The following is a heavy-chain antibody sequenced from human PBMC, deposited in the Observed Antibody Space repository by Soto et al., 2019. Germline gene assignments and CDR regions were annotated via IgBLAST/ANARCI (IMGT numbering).Heavy chain of an antibody. Sequence: QVRLQESGPGLVKPSETLSLTCTVSGGSVSSGSYYWSWIRQPPGKGLEWIGYIYYSGSTNYNPSLKSRVTISVDTSKNQFSLKLNSVTAADTAVYYCASYSSSWYDVSYWGQGTLVTVSS. CDR3: ASYSSSWYDVSY. CDR1: GGSVSSGSYY. CDR2: IYYSGST. V-gene: IGHV4-61*01. J-gene: IGHJ4*02. D-gene: IGHD6-13*01.